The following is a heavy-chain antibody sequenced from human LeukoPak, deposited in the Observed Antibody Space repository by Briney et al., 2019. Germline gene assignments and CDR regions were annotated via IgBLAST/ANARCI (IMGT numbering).Heavy chain of an antibody. CDR1: GFTFSNHA. D-gene: IGHD3-3*01. CDR3: ARDFLGGAW. V-gene: IGHV3-23*01. CDR2: IRASGGNT. Sequence: PGGSLRLSCAASGFTFSNHAMSWVRQAPGKGLEWVSNIRASGGNTYYADSVKGRFTISRDNSKNTLYLQMNSLRAEDTAVYYCARDFLGGAWGAQGTLVTVSS. J-gene: IGHJ4*02.